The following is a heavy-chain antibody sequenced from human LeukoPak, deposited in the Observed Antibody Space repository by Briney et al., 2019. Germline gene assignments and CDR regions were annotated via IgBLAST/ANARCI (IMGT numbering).Heavy chain of an antibody. J-gene: IGHJ4*02. CDR3: AKDGALTEKRPSPDY. Sequence: GGSLRLSCAASGFTFSSYAMSWVRQAPGKGLEWVSAISGSGGSTYYADSVKGRFTISRDNSKSTLYLQMNSLRAEDTVVYYCAKDGALTEKRPSPDYWGQGTLVTVSS. CDR1: GFTFSSYA. CDR2: ISGSGGST. V-gene: IGHV3-23*01.